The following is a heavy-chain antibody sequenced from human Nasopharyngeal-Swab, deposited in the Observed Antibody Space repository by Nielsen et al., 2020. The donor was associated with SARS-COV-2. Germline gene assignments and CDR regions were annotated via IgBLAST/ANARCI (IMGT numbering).Heavy chain of an antibody. CDR3: ARGRGTRSYFDY. D-gene: IGHD3/OR15-3a*01. CDR1: GGSISSYY. J-gene: IGHJ4*02. Sequence: SETLSLTCTVSGGSISSYYWSWIRQPPGKGLEWIGYIYYSGSTNYNPSLKSRVTISVGTSKNQLSLKLTSVTAADTAVYYCARGRGTRSYFDYWGQGTQVTVSS. V-gene: IGHV4-59*01. CDR2: IYYSGST.